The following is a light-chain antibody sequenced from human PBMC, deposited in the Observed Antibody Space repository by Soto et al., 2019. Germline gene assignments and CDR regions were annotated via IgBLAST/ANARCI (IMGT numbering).Light chain of an antibody. Sequence: QSVLTQPASVTGSPGGSITISCTGTSSDVGSYNLVSWYQQHPGKAPKLMIYEGSKRPSGVSNRFSGSKSGNTASLTISGLQAEDEADYYCCSYAGSSFYVFGTGTKVTVL. CDR1: SSDVGSYNL. J-gene: IGLJ1*01. CDR3: CSYAGSSFYV. V-gene: IGLV2-23*01. CDR2: EGS.